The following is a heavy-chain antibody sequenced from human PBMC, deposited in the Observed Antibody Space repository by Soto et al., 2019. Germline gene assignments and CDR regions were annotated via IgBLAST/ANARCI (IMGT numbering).Heavy chain of an antibody. CDR1: GGSITSNNW. Sequence: PSETLSLTCVVSGGSITSNNWWHWVRQPPGKGLEWIGEIHHSGNTHYNPSLKNRVTISVDKSHNQFSLKLSSVTAADTAVYYCARGGKYLFAYWGQGTPVTVSS. D-gene: IGHD2-15*01. V-gene: IGHV4-4*02. J-gene: IGHJ4*02. CDR2: IHHSGNT. CDR3: ARGGKYLFAY.